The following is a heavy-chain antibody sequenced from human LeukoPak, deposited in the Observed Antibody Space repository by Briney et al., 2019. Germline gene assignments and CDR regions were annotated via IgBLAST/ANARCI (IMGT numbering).Heavy chain of an antibody. V-gene: IGHV4-4*07. CDR2: IYTSGST. CDR3: AREAAIHRRPYYYYYMDV. CDR1: GGSISSYY. Sequence: SETLSLTCTVSGGSISSYYWSWSRQPAGKGLEWIGRIYTSGSTNYNPSLKSRVTMSVDTSKNQFSLKLSSVTAADTAVCYCAREAAIHRRPYYYYYMDVWGKGTTVTISS. J-gene: IGHJ6*03.